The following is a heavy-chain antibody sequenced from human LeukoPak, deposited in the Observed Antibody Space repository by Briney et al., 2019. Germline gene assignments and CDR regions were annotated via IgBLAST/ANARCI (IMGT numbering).Heavy chain of an antibody. J-gene: IGHJ4*02. V-gene: IGHV4-31*03. CDR3: ARGPGVLLWFGDQYYFDY. CDR2: IYYSGST. Sequence: SQTLSLTCTVSGGSISSGGYYWSWIRQHPGKGLEWIGYIYYSGSTYYNPSLKSRVTISVDTSKNQFSLKLSSVTAADTAVYYCARGPGVLLWFGDQYYFDYWGQGNLVTVSS. CDR1: GGSISSGGYY. D-gene: IGHD3-10*01.